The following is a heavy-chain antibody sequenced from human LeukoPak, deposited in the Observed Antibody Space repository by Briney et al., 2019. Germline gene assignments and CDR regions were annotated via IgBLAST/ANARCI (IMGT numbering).Heavy chain of an antibody. CDR3: AKDWQLVDY. CDR2: ISGSGGNT. D-gene: IGHD1-1*01. V-gene: IGHV3-23*01. CDR1: GFIFSNYA. Sequence: GGSLRLSCAASGFIFSNYAMSWVRQAPGKGLEWVSGISGSGGNTRYADSVKGRFTISRDNSKNTLYLQMNSLRAEDTAVYYCAKDWQLVDYWGQGTLVTVSS. J-gene: IGHJ4*02.